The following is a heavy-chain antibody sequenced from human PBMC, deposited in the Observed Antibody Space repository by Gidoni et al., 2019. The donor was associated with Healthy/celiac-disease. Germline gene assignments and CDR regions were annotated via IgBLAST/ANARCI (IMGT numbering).Heavy chain of an antibody. CDR2: ISAYNGNT. CDR1: GYTFTSYG. D-gene: IGHD6-6*01. Sequence: QVQLVQSGAEVKKPGASVKVSCKASGYTFTSYGLSWVRQAPGQGLEWMGWISAYNGNTNYAQKLQGRVTMTTDTSTSTAYMELRSLRSDDTAVYYCARDQYRIAALPVYYYGMDVWGQGTTVTVSS. V-gene: IGHV1-18*01. J-gene: IGHJ6*02. CDR3: ARDQYRIAALPVYYYGMDV.